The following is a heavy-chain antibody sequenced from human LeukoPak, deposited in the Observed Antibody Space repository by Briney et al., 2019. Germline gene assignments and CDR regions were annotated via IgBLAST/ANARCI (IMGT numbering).Heavy chain of an antibody. D-gene: IGHD3-22*01. Sequence: GGSLRLSCAASGFTFSSYWMSWVRQAPGKGLEWVANIKQDGSEKYYVDSVKGRFTISRDNAKNSLYLQMNSLRTEDTAVYYCARAQYYDSTTAGGMDVWGQGTTVTVSS. J-gene: IGHJ6*02. CDR1: GFTFSSYW. CDR2: IKQDGSEK. V-gene: IGHV3-7*01. CDR3: ARAQYYDSTTAGGMDV.